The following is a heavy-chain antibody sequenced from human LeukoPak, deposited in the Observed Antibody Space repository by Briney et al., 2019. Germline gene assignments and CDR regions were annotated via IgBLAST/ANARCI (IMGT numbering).Heavy chain of an antibody. J-gene: IGHJ4*02. D-gene: IGHD5-18*01. Sequence: GESLKISCKASGYSFTSYWIGWVRQVPGKDLEWMGSIDPSDSETRYTPSFQVQVTISVDKSLTTAYLQWNSLKASGTAMYYCARQTAMGRSGDYWGQGTLVTVSS. V-gene: IGHV5-51*01. CDR1: GYSFTSYW. CDR2: IDPSDSET. CDR3: ARQTAMGRSGDY.